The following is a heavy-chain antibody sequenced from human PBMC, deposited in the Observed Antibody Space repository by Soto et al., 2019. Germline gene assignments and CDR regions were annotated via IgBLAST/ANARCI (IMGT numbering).Heavy chain of an antibody. J-gene: IGHJ6*03. CDR2: INHSGST. Sequence: SETLSLTCAVYGGSFSGYYWSWIRQPPGKGLEWIGEINHSGSTNYNPSLKSRVTISVDTSKNQFSLKLSSVTAADTAVYYCASWGSGSGSYYSGYYYMDVWGKGTTVTVSS. CDR1: GGSFSGYY. D-gene: IGHD3-10*01. CDR3: ASWGSGSGSYYSGYYYMDV. V-gene: IGHV4-34*01.